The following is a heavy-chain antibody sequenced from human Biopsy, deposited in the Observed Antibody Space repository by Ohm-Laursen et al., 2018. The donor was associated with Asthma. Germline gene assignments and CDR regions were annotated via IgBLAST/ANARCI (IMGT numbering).Heavy chain of an antibody. D-gene: IGHD1-26*01. CDR3: ACVAPPNGYSTTAFDY. J-gene: IGHJ4*02. CDR2: INTKTGNP. V-gene: IGHV7-4-1*02. CDR1: GYPFTDYY. Sequence: ASVKVSCKASGYPFTDYYVHWVRQAPGQGLEWMGWINTKTGNPTYAQGFTGRFVFSLDTSVSTAYLQISSLKAEDTAVYYCACVAPPNGYSTTAFDYWGQGTLVTVSS.